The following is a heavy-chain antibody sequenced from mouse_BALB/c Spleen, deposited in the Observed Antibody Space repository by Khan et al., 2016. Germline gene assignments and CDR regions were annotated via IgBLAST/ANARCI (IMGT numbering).Heavy chain of an antibody. J-gene: IGHJ2*01. Sequence: VQLQESGPSLVKPSQTLSLTCSVPGDSITSGYWNWIRQFPGNKLEYMGYISYSGDTYYNPSLKSRISITRYPSQNQSYLQLNSVTTEDTATNCCVRYEGYYFDYGGRGTTLTGSS. CDR3: VRYEGYYFDY. V-gene: IGHV3-8*02. CDR1: GDSITSGY. CDR2: ISYSGDT.